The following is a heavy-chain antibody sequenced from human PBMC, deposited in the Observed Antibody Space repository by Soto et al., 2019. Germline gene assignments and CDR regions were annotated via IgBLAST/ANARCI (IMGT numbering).Heavy chain of an antibody. CDR1: GYTFTSYS. V-gene: IGHV1-18*04. Sequence: SVKVSCKASGYTFTSYSISWVRQAPGQGLEWMGWISAYNGNTNYAQKLQGRVTMTTDTSTSTAYMELRSLRSDDTAVYYCARGATIFGVNWFDPWGQGTLVTVSS. J-gene: IGHJ5*02. CDR2: ISAYNGNT. D-gene: IGHD3-3*01. CDR3: ARGATIFGVNWFDP.